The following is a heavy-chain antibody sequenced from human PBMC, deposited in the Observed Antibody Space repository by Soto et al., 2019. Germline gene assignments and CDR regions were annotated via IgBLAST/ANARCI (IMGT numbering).Heavy chain of an antibody. CDR2: IYTSGTT. V-gene: IGHV3-53*01. CDR3: ARDRGQGSYDSSGPRNLYYFDY. J-gene: IGHJ4*02. CDR1: GFTVSSNY. D-gene: IGHD3-22*01. Sequence: PGGSLRLSCAASGFTVSSNYMSWVRQAPGKGLEWVSVIYTSGTTYYADSVKGRFTISRDNSKNTLYLQMNSLRAEDTAVYYCARDRGQGSYDSSGPRNLYYFDYWGQGTLVTVSS.